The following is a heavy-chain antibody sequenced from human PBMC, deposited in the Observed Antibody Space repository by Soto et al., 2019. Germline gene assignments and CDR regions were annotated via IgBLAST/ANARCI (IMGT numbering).Heavy chain of an antibody. CDR1: GYTFTGYY. D-gene: IGHD3-3*01. V-gene: IGHV1-2*04. J-gene: IGHJ6*02. Sequence: GASVKVSCKASGYTFTGYYMHWVRQAPGQGLEWMGWINPNSGGTNYAQKFQGWVTMTRDTSISTAYMELSRLRSDDTAVYYCARERYYDFCSVYYPYYHYGMDVWGQGTTVNLSS. CDR3: ARERYYDFCSVYYPYYHYGMDV. CDR2: INPNSGGT.